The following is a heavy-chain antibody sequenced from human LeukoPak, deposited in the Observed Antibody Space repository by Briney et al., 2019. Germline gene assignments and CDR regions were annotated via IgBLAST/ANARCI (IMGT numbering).Heavy chain of an antibody. D-gene: IGHD3-10*01. V-gene: IGHV4-34*01. CDR2: INHSGST. CDR3: ARRRVTMVRGVYYGMDV. CDR1: GGSFSGYY. J-gene: IGHJ6*02. Sequence: PSETLSHTCAVYGGSFSGYYWSWIRPPPGKGLEWIGEINHSGSTNYNPSLKSRVTISVDTSKNQFSLKLSSVTAADTAVYYCARRRVTMVRGVYYGMDVWGQGTTVTVSS.